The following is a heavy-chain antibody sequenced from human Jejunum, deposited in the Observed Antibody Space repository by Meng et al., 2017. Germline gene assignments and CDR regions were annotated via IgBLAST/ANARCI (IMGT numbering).Heavy chain of an antibody. Sequence: RGSLRLSCAASGFSFSNYGMYWVRHVPGKGLEWVAVIWYDGSYKYYADSVKGRFTISRDNSRETLYLQMNSLTVEDTAIYYCAKRITAAGSSHYGLDVWGQGTTVTVSS. CDR2: IWYDGSYK. CDR1: GFSFSNYG. CDR3: AKRITAAGSSHYGLDV. J-gene: IGHJ6*02. D-gene: IGHD6-13*01. V-gene: IGHV3-33*06.